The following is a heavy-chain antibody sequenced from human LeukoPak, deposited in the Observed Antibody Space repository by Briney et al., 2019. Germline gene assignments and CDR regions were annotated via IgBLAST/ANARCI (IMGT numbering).Heavy chain of an antibody. V-gene: IGHV1-69*04. D-gene: IGHD2-21*02. CDR3: ASKLAYCGGDCSGDWFPP. CDR1: GGTFSSYA. Sequence: GASVKVSCKASGGTFSSYAISWVRQAPGQGLEWMGRIIPILGIANYAQKFQGRVTITADKSTSTAYMELSSLRSEDTAVYYCASKLAYCGGDCSGDWFPPWAQEPLVTVSS. J-gene: IGHJ5*02. CDR2: IIPILGIA.